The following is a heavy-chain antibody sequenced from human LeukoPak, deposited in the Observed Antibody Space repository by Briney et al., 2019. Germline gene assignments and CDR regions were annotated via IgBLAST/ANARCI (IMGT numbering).Heavy chain of an antibody. CDR2: IYYSGST. J-gene: IGHJ4*02. CDR1: GGSISDYY. Sequence: SETLSLTCTVSGGSISDYYWSWIRQPPGKGLEWIGYIYYSGSTNYSPSLKSRVTISVDTSKNQFSLKLSSVTAADTAVYYCASHPRYWGQGTLVTVSS. CDR3: ASHPRY. V-gene: IGHV4-59*12.